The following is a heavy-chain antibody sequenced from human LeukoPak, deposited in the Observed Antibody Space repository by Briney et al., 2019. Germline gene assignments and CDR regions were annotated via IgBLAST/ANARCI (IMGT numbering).Heavy chain of an antibody. Sequence: GGSLRLSCAASGFIFTDYAMNWVRQAPGRGLEWVSSIGPGGSDTYYADSVRGRFTVSRDNSQNSIFLQMNSLRDDDTALYYCAKKGGQTSPGNYFDYWGQGTQVTVSS. V-gene: IGHV3-23*01. D-gene: IGHD3-16*01. CDR3: AKKGGQTSPGNYFDY. CDR2: IGPGGSDT. CDR1: GFIFTDYA. J-gene: IGHJ4*02.